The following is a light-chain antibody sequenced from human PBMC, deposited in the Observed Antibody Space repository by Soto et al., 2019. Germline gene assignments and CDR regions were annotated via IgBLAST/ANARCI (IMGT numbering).Light chain of an antibody. CDR3: ASITRSSTSV. CDR2: DVT. J-gene: IGLJ1*01. V-gene: IGLV2-14*01. CDR1: SSDVGGYEY. Sequence: QSALSQPASVSGSPGQSITISCTGTSSDVGGYEYVSWYQHQPDKAPQLIIYDVTNRHSGVSTRFSGSKSGNTASLTISGIQTEDEADYYCASITRSSTSVFGTGTKVTVL.